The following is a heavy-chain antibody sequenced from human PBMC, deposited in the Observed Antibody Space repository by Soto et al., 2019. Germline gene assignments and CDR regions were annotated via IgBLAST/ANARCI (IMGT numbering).Heavy chain of an antibody. V-gene: IGHV3-30-3*01. D-gene: IGHD1-26*01. CDR2: ISYDGSNK. Sequence: PGGSLRLSCAASGFTFSSYAMHWVRQAPGKGLEWVAVISYDGSNKYYADSVKGRFTISRDSSKNTLYLQMNSLRAEDTAVYYCARDFVRLDSGSYLFDFWGQGTLVTVSS. CDR3: ARDFVRLDSGSYLFDF. J-gene: IGHJ4*02. CDR1: GFTFSSYA.